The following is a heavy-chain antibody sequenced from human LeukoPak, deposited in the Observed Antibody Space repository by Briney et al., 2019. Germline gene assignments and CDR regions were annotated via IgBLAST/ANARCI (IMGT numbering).Heavy chain of an antibody. Sequence: SSETLSLTCTVSGVSISSYYWSRIRQPPGQGLEWIRHIYYSGSTNYHPSLKGPVPRSLDTSKNQCSRKYTSGTAGVPAVYYRARYGISGDLFGNEGWVDYWGQGTLVTVSS. D-gene: IGHD1-1*01. V-gene: IGHV4-59*08. CDR2: IYYSGST. CDR3: ARYGISGDLFGNEGWVDY. J-gene: IGHJ4*02. CDR1: GVSISSYY.